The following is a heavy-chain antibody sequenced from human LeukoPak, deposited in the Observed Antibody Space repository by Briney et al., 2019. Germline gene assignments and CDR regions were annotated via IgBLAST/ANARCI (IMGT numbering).Heavy chain of an antibody. V-gene: IGHV3-48*03. Sequence: PGGSLRLSCAASGFDFSSYEINWVRQAPGKGLEWISYISSRGNTRYYADSVKGRFTISRDNAKNSLYLQMNSLRVEDTAVYYCARDHPWLRHFDYWGQGTLVTVSS. CDR2: ISSRGNTR. J-gene: IGHJ4*02. D-gene: IGHD6-19*01. CDR3: ARDHPWLRHFDY. CDR1: GFDFSSYE.